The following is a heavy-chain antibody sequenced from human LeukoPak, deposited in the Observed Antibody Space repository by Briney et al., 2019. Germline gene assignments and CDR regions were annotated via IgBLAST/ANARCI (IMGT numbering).Heavy chain of an antibody. V-gene: IGHV5-51*01. Sequence: GESLQISCKGSGYSFTSYWIGWVRQMPGKGLEWIGIIYPGDSDTRYSPSFQGQVTISADKSISTAYLQWSSLKASDTAMYYCARPFDEQWLGDFDYWGQGTLVTVSS. CDR1: GYSFTSYW. CDR3: ARPFDEQWLGDFDY. J-gene: IGHJ4*02. CDR2: IYPGDSDT. D-gene: IGHD6-19*01.